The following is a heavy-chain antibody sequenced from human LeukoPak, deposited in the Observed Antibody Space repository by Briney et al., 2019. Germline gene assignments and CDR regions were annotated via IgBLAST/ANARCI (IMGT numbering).Heavy chain of an antibody. Sequence: GESLRLSCAASGFTFTTYWMSWVRQAPGKGLEWVANIKQDGTEKYYVDSVKGRFTISRDNSKNTLYLQMNSLRAEDTAVYYCAKATVTYYYGLDYWGQGTLVTVSS. D-gene: IGHD3-10*01. V-gene: IGHV3-7*01. CDR3: AKATVTYYYGLDY. CDR2: IKQDGTEK. CDR1: GFTFTTYW. J-gene: IGHJ4*02.